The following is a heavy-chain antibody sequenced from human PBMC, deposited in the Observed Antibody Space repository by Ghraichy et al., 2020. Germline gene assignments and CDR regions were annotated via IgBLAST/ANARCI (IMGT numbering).Heavy chain of an antibody. CDR1: GGSFSGYY. D-gene: IGHD2-2*02. CDR3: ARGLINTHFDY. Sequence: SETLSLTCAVYGGSFSGYYWSWIRQPPGKGLEWIGEINHSGSTNYNPSLKSRVTISVDTSKNQFSLKLSSVTAADTAVYYCARGLINTHFDYWGQGTLVTVSS. CDR2: INHSGST. J-gene: IGHJ4*02. V-gene: IGHV4-34*01.